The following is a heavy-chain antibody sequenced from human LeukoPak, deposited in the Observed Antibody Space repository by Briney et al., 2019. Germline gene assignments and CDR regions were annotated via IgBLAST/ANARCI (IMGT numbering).Heavy chain of an antibody. CDR2: IYSSGSA. Sequence: PSETLSLTCTVSGDSISSNNYYWGWIRQPPGKGLEWIGYIYSSGSANYNPSLKSRVIISGDTSKNQISLNLTSVTAADTALYFCARHRDYYDSWGHGTLVTVSS. J-gene: IGHJ4*01. CDR1: GDSISSNNYY. CDR3: ARHRDYYDS. V-gene: IGHV4-61*05. D-gene: IGHD3-22*01.